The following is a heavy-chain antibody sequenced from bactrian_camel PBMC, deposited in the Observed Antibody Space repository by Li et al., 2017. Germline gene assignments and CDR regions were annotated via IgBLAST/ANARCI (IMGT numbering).Heavy chain of an antibody. CDR3: AADRTGVFRRLAICDFDYRPRSY. CDR2: IDRGDGRA. V-gene: IGHV3S35*01. J-gene: IGHJ4*01. D-gene: IGHD3*01. Sequence: VQLVESGGGSVQAGGSLRLSCAASGDTTLCMGWVRQAPGKGFDWVAFIDRGDGRAYYKDLVKGRFAITRDDAKNTVYLQMNDLKPEDTAVYYCAADRTGVFRRLAICDFDYRPRSYWGQGTQVTVS. CDR1: GDTTLC.